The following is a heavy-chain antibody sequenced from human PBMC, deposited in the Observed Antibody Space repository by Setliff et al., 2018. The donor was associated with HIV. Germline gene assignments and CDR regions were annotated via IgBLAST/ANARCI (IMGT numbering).Heavy chain of an antibody. V-gene: IGHV4-39*07. Sequence: PSETLSLTCTVSGGSISRGSYSWGWIRQPPGRGLEWFGEINHSGSTNYNPSLKSRVTISVDTSQNQFSLKLSSATAADTAVYYCARAYFGSGIYYWGQGTLVTVSS. CDR3: ARAYFGSGIYY. J-gene: IGHJ4*02. D-gene: IGHD3-10*01. CDR2: INHSGST. CDR1: GGSISRGSYS.